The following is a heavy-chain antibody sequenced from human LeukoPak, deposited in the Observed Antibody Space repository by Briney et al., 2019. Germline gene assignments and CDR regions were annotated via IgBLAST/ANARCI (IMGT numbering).Heavy chain of an antibody. CDR1: GYSITSTYW. J-gene: IGHJ4*02. D-gene: IGHD3-22*01. CDR2: LHHSGST. Sequence: SSETLSLTCAVSGYSITSTYWWGWIRQTPGRGLEWIGRLHHSGSTSYSPSLKSRVTIFVDTSKNQFSLRLSSVTAADTAVYYCARVGGDDSTGHYSVDYWGQGTLVTV. CDR3: ARVGGDDSTGHYSVDY. V-gene: IGHV4-38-2*01.